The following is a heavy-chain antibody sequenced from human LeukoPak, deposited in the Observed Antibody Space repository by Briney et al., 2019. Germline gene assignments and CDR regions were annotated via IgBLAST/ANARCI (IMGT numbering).Heavy chain of an antibody. CDR2: ISSGGSIK. Sequence: GGSLRLSCAASGFTFSNYNMNWVRQAPGKGLEWVSHISSGGSIKYYADSLKGQFTISRDNAKNSLYLQMNSLRAEDTAVYYCARRYCSSTDCLFDYWGQGTLVTVSS. V-gene: IGHV3-48*03. CDR1: GFTFSNYN. CDR3: ARRYCSSTDCLFDY. J-gene: IGHJ4*02. D-gene: IGHD2-2*01.